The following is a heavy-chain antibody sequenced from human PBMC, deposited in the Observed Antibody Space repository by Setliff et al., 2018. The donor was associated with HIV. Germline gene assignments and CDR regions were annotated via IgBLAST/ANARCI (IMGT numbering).Heavy chain of an antibody. CDR2: IFYTGRT. V-gene: IGHV4-39*07. J-gene: IGHJ4*02. CDR1: GGSIGSSDYY. CDR3: AAASSWDPLLDY. Sequence: SETLSLTCTVSGGSIGSSDYYWGWIRQPPGKGLEWIGSIFYTGRTTYNPSLRSRVTISLDTSKTQFSLKLNSVTAADTAVYYCAAASSWDPLLDYWGQGTLVTVSS. D-gene: IGHD6-13*01.